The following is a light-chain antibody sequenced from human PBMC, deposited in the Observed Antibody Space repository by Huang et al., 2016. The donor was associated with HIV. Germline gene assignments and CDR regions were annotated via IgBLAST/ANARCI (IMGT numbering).Light chain of an antibody. J-gene: IGKJ4*01. CDR3: QQFSSYPLT. Sequence: IQLTQSPSSLSIYVGDKVTITCRASQGIPNYVAWDQQRPGKAPKLLIYAASTLQSGVPSRFSGSGSGSDFTLSIANVQPEDSATYYCQQFSSYPLTFGGGTKVEIK. V-gene: IGKV1-9*01. CDR1: QGIPNY. CDR2: AAS.